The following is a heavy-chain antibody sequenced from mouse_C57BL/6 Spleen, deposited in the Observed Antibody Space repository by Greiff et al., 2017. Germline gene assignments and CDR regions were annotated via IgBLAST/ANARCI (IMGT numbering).Heavy chain of an antibody. V-gene: IGHV1-64*01. Sequence: QVHVKQPGAELVKPGASVKLSCTASGYTFTSYWMHWVKQRPGQGLEWIGMIHPNSGSTNYNETFKSKATLTVDNSSSTAYMQLSRLTSETSAVYSCAITTGVVPYALDYWGQGTSVTVSS. CDR2: IHPNSGST. CDR3: AITTGVVPYALDY. D-gene: IGHD1-1*01. J-gene: IGHJ4*01. CDR1: GYTFTSYW.